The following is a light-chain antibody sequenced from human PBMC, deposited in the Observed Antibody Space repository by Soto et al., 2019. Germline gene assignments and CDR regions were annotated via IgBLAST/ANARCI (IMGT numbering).Light chain of an antibody. V-gene: IGLV2-14*03. CDR3: SSFADSSARDYV. J-gene: IGLJ1*01. CDR1: SSDICAYDY. Sequence: HSVLTQPASVSGSPGQSITISCTGTSSDICAYDYVSWYQQHPGGVPKLLIYDVSSRPSGVSSRFSGSKSGNTASLTISGLQADDESDYYCSSFADSSARDYVFGGGTKVTVL. CDR2: DVS.